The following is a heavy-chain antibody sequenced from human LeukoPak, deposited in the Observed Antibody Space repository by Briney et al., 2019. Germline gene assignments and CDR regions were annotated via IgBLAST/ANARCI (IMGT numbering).Heavy chain of an antibody. J-gene: IGHJ4*02. V-gene: IGHV3-7*03. CDR1: GFTVSSNY. Sequence: PGGSLRLSCAVSGFTVSSNYMSWVRQAPGKGLEWVANIKQDGSEKYYVDSVKGRFTISRDNAKNSLYLQMNSLRAEDMALYYCAKDSVATIYGYFDYWGQGTLVTVSS. CDR3: AKDSVATIYGYFDY. CDR2: IKQDGSEK. D-gene: IGHD5-12*01.